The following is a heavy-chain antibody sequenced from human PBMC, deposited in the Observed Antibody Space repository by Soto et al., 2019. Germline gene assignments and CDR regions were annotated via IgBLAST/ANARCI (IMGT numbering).Heavy chain of an antibody. Sequence: PGESLKISCEGVAYSFTNYWIAWVRQMPGKGPEWMGTIYPGDSDMRYSPSFRGQVTMSVDKSINTAYLQWGSLTASDTAKYYCARLPREFWSGFDYWGQGTLATVSS. J-gene: IGHJ4*02. CDR3: ARLPREFWSGFDY. D-gene: IGHD3-3*01. CDR1: AYSFTNYW. CDR2: IYPGDSDM. V-gene: IGHV5-51*01.